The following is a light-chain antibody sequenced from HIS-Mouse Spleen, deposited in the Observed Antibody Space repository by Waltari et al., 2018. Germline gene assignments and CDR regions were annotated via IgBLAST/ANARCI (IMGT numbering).Light chain of an antibody. V-gene: IGLV1-47*01. CDR1: SSNIGSNY. Sequence: QSVLTQPPSASGTPGQRVTISCSGSSSNIGSNYVYWYQQPPGPAPKPLIYRNNQRPSGVPDRFSGSKSGTSASLAISGLRSEDEADYYCAAWDDSLSGPVFGGGTKLTVL. J-gene: IGLJ3*02. CDR2: RNN. CDR3: AAWDDSLSGPV.